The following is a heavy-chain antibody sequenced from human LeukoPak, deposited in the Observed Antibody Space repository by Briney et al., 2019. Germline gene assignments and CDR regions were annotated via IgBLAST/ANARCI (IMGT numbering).Heavy chain of an antibody. CDR3: ARQTGSGLFSLP. V-gene: IGHV4-38-2*02. CDR1: GYSISSGYY. D-gene: IGHD3-10*01. J-gene: IGHJ4*02. CDR2: IDHSGST. Sequence: PSETLSLTCTVSGYSISSGYYWGWIRQPPGKGLEWTGSIDHSGSTYYNPSLKSRITISVDTSKNQFSLKLSSVTAADTAVYYCARQTGSGLFSLPGGQGTLVTVSS.